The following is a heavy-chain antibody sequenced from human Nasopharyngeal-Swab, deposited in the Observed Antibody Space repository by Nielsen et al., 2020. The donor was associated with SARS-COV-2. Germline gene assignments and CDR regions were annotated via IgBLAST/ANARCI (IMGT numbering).Heavy chain of an antibody. Sequence: ASVKVSCKASGYTFTSYGISWVRQAPGQGLEWMGWISAYNGNTNYAQKLQGRVTTTTDTSTSTAYMELRSLRSDDTAVYYCARTEDYYGSGSYLNYFDYWGQGTLVTVSS. CDR1: GYTFTSYG. D-gene: IGHD3-10*01. J-gene: IGHJ4*02. V-gene: IGHV1-18*01. CDR3: ARTEDYYGSGSYLNYFDY. CDR2: ISAYNGNT.